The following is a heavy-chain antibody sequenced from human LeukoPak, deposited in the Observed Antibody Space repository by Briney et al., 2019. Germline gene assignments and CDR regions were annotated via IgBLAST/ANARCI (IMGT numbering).Heavy chain of an antibody. D-gene: IGHD2-2*01. Sequence: PGGSLRLSCAAPGFTFSSYGMHWVRQAPGKGLEWVAFIRYDGSNKYYADSVKGRFTISRDNSKNTLYLQMNSLRAEDTAVYYCAKPFNIVVVPAAMKYWGQGTLVTVSS. CDR3: AKPFNIVVVPAAMKY. J-gene: IGHJ4*02. CDR2: IRYDGSNK. V-gene: IGHV3-30*02. CDR1: GFTFSSYG.